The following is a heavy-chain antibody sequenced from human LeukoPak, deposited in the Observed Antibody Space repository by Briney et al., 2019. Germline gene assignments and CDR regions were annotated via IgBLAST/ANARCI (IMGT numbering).Heavy chain of an antibody. D-gene: IGHD2-2*01. CDR1: GFTFNDYW. CDR3: VRDCSSASLSSGCYYAMDV. CDR2: IKQNGSEK. J-gene: IGHJ6*04. Sequence: GGSLRLSCAASGFTFNDYWMTWVRQAPGKGLEWVAHIKQNGSEKYYVDSLKGRFTISRDNAKNSLFLQMNSLRAEDTAVYYCVRDCSSASLSSGCYYAMDVWGKGTTVTVSS. V-gene: IGHV3-7*03.